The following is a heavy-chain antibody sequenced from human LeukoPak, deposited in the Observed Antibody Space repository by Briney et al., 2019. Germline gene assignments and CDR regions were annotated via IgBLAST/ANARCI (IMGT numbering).Heavy chain of an antibody. CDR1: GFTFSSYW. CDR3: AREHCSSSSCHLGY. CDR2: IKQDGSEK. J-gene: IGHJ4*02. V-gene: IGHV3-7*01. Sequence: GGSLRLSCAASGFTFSSYWMSWVRQAPGKGLEWVANIKQDGSEKYYVNSVRGRFSISRDNAKNSLYLQMNSLRAEDTAVYYCAREHCSSSSCHLGYWGQGTLVTVSS. D-gene: IGHD2-2*01.